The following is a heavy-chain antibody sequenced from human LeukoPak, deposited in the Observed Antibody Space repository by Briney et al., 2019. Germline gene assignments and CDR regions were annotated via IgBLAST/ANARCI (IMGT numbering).Heavy chain of an antibody. CDR1: GFTFSSYA. CDR3: AKGGESSGYYGSPDY. J-gene: IGHJ4*02. D-gene: IGHD3-22*01. V-gene: IGHV3-30*18. CDR2: ISYDGSNK. Sequence: PGGSLRLSCAASGFTFSSYALHWVRQPPGKGLEWVEVISYDGSNKYYADSVKGRFTISRDNSKNTLYLQMNSLRGEDTAVYYCAKGGESSGYYGSPDYWGQGTLVTVSS.